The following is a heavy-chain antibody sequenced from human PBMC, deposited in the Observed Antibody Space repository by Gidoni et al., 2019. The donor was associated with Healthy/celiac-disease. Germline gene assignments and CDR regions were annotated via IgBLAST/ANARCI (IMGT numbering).Heavy chain of an antibody. Sequence: QVQLVESGGGVVQPGRYLRLSCAAAGFTFSSYGKHWVRQAPGQGLEWVAVISYDGSNKYYADSVKGRFTISRDNSKNTLYLQMNSLRAEDTAVYYCAKDGVVYWYMDVWGQGTTVTVSS. CDR3: AKDGVVYWYMDV. J-gene: IGHJ6*02. CDR2: ISYDGSNK. D-gene: IGHD2-8*02. CDR1: GFTFSSYG. V-gene: IGHV3-30*18.